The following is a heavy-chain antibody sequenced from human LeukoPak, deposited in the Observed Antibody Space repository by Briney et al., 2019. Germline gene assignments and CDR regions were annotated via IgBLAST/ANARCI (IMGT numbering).Heavy chain of an antibody. CDR2: IYYSGST. D-gene: IGHD5-24*01. CDR3: ARHGGRDGYTTFDY. Sequence: PSETLSLTCTVSGGSISSSSYYWGWIRQPPGRGLEWIGSIYYSGSTYYNPSLKSRVTISVDTSKNQFSLKLSSVTAADTAVYYCARHGGRDGYTTFDYWGQGTLVTVSS. J-gene: IGHJ4*02. V-gene: IGHV4-39*01. CDR1: GGSISSSSYY.